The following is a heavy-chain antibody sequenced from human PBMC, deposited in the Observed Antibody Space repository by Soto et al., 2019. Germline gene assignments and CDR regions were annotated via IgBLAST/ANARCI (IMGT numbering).Heavy chain of an antibody. D-gene: IGHD4-17*01. CDR1: GFIFRNFN. CDR3: ARDLRGHYGP. Sequence: EVQLTESGGGLFKPGGSLSLSCEGSGFIFRNFNMIWVRQAPGKGMEWVSSVSGSSSYIYYADSVKGRFTVSRDNANNLVFLQMNGLRPEDTAMYYCARDLRGHYGPWGQGTMVTVSS. J-gene: IGHJ3*01. V-gene: IGHV3-21*06. CDR2: VSGSSSYI.